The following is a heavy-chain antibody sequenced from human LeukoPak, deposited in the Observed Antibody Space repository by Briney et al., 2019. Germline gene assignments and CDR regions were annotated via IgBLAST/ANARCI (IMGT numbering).Heavy chain of an antibody. V-gene: IGHV3-15*01. J-gene: IGHJ4*02. D-gene: IGHD3-22*01. CDR3: AGSGYFFDY. Sequence: TPGGSLRLSCAASGFTFSNAWMNWVRQAPGKGLEWVGRIKSETDGGTTDYAAPVKGRFTISRGDSKNTLYLQMNSLKTEDTAVYYCAGSGYFFDYWGQGTLVTVSS. CDR1: GFTFSNAW. CDR2: IKSETDGGTT.